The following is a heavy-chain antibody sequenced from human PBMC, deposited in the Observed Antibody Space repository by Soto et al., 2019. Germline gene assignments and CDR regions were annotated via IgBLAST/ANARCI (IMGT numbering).Heavy chain of an antibody. V-gene: IGHV3-21*01. Sequence: EVQLVESGGGLVKPGGSLRLSCAASRFTFSNYSMNWVRQAPGKGLEWVSSISSSSSHTYYADSVKGRFTISRDNTKSSLYLQMGSLRAEDTAVYYCARGGYAASGYYWGQGTLVTVSS. CDR3: ARGGYAASGYY. CDR1: RFTFSNYS. J-gene: IGHJ4*02. D-gene: IGHD3-22*01. CDR2: ISSSSSHT.